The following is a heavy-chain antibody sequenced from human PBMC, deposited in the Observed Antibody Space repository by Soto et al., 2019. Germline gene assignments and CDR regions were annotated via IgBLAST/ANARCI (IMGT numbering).Heavy chain of an antibody. J-gene: IGHJ4*02. CDR3: AKGGRQWLVTSDFNY. Sequence: VQLVESGGGVVQPGRSLRLSCAASGFTFSDYAMHWVRQAPGKGLEWVAVVSHDGRNTHYADSVKGRFTISRDSSKNTVALEMTSLRAEDPAVYYCAKGGRQWLVTSDFNYWGQGALVTVSS. CDR2: VSHDGRNT. V-gene: IGHV3-30*18. CDR1: GFTFSDYA. D-gene: IGHD6-19*01.